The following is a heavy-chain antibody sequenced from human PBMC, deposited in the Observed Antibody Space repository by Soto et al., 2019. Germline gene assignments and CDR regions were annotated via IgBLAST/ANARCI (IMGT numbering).Heavy chain of an antibody. CDR2: ISATGTTT. CDR1: EFSFSSYA. Sequence: VGSLRLSCAASEFSFSSYALNWVRQAPGKGLEWVSAISATGTTTYYADSVKGRFTISRDNSKRTLFLQMDSLSPEDTAVYYCATYSSPFDYWGQGTLVTVSS. J-gene: IGHJ4*02. CDR3: ATYSSPFDY. V-gene: IGHV3-23*01. D-gene: IGHD6-13*01.